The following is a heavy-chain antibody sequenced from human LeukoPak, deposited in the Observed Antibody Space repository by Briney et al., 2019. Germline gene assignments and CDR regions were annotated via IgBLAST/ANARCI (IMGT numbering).Heavy chain of an antibody. CDR2: ISNDSRYI. CDR1: GFTLSRYI. V-gene: IGHV3-21*01. D-gene: IGHD1-1*01. Sequence: GGSLRLSCIASGFTLSRYIMNWVRQAPGKGLEWVASISNDSRYIYYSDSVKGRFTISRDNAKNSLYLQMNSLRVEDTAVYYCARGYWNFDNWGQGTQVTVSS. J-gene: IGHJ4*02. CDR3: ARGYWNFDN.